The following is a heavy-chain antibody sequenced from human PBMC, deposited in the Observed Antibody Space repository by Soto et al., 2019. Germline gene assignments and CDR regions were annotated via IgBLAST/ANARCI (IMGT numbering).Heavy chain of an antibody. D-gene: IGHD4-17*01. CDR2: IIPILGIA. J-gene: IGHJ4*02. CDR3: ARGDGMGSAGGDYEEGIDY. V-gene: IGHV1-69*02. CDR1: GGTFSSYT. Sequence: QVQLVQSGAEVKKPGSSVKVSCKASGGTFSSYTISWVRQAPGQGLEWMGRIIPILGIANYAQKFQGRVTSTAEKSTSTAYMELSSLRSEDTAVYYCARGDGMGSAGGDYEEGIDYWGQGTLVTVSS.